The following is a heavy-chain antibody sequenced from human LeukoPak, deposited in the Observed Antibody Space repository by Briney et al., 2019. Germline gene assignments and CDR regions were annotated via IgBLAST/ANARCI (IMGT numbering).Heavy chain of an antibody. CDR3: AKGDYGDCY. D-gene: IGHD4-17*01. CDR1: GFTFSSYA. Sequence: GGSLRLSCAASGFTFSSYAMAWVRQAPGKGLEWVSAITGSGGSTYYADSVKGRFTISRDNSKNTLYMQMRSLRAEDTAVYYCAKGDYGDCYWGQGTLVTVSS. J-gene: IGHJ4*02. CDR2: ITGSGGST. V-gene: IGHV3-23*01.